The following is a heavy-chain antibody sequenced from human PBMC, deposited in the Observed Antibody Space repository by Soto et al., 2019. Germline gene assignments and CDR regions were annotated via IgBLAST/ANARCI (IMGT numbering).Heavy chain of an antibody. CDR3: ARDSPPVDY. CDR1: GGTFSSYT. CDR2: ISAYNGNK. V-gene: IGHV1-18*01. J-gene: IGHJ4*02. Sequence: ASVQVSCKASGGTFSSYTISWVRQAPGQGLEWMGWISAYNGNKKYAQKLQGRVTMTTDTSTSTAYMELRSLRSDDTAVYYCARDSPPVDYWGQGTLVTVSS.